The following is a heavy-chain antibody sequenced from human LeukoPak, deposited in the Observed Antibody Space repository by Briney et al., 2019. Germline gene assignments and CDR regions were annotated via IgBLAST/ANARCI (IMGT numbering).Heavy chain of an antibody. Sequence: GGSLRLSCAASGFTFSSYAMSWVRQAPGKGLEWVSSISSGSTYIYYADSVKGRFTISRDNAKNSLYLQMNSLRDDDTAVYYCARGYTCGYWGQGTLVIVSS. CDR2: ISSGSTYI. CDR1: GFTFSSYA. D-gene: IGHD5-18*01. J-gene: IGHJ4*02. V-gene: IGHV3-21*01. CDR3: ARGYTCGY.